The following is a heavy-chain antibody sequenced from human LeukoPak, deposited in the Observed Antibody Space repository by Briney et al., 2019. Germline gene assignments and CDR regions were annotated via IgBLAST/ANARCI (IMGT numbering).Heavy chain of an antibody. Sequence: PSETLSLTCTVPGGSISSYYWSWIRQPAGKGLEWIGRIYTSGSTNYNPSLKSRVTMSVDTSKNQFSLKLSSVTAADTAVYYCGRDREDTAMVTWFDPWGQGTLVTVSS. CDR3: GRDREDTAMVTWFDP. CDR2: IYTSGST. CDR1: GGSISSYY. D-gene: IGHD5-18*01. J-gene: IGHJ5*02. V-gene: IGHV4-4*07.